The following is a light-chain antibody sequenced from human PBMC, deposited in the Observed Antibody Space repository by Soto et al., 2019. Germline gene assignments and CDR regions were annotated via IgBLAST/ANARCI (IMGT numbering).Light chain of an antibody. CDR1: SSDVGSYNY. CDR2: EVS. V-gene: IGLV2-8*01. J-gene: IGLJ1*01. CDR3: SSNAGTNNWN. Sequence: QSALTQPPSASGSPGQSVTISCTGTSSDVGSYNYVSWYQQHPGKAPKLMIYEVSKRPSGVPDRFSGSKSGNTASLTVFGLQVEDGADYYCSSNAGTNNWNFETGPKVTVL.